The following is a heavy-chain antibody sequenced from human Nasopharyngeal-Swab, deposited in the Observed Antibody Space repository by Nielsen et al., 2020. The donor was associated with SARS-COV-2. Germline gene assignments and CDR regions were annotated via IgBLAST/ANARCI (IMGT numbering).Heavy chain of an antibody. CDR1: DDSISSTGYH. CDR3: ARSFCSTTSCYIGDY. J-gene: IGHJ4*02. CDR2: IYFTGKT. V-gene: IGHV4-39*01. Sequence: SETLSLTCSVSDDSISSTGYHWGWIRQSPGKGLEWIGNIYFTGKTYYSSSLTSRVTLSVDTPNNQFSLRLRSVTAADVAVYYCARSFCSTTSCYIGDYWGQGTLVTVSS. D-gene: IGHD2-2*01.